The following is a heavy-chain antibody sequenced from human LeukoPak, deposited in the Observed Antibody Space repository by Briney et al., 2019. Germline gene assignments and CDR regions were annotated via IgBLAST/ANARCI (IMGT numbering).Heavy chain of an antibody. J-gene: IGHJ3*02. Sequence: TGGSLRLSCAASGFKFDDHGMSWVRQVPGKGLEWVSGLNWNGGRTGYADSVKGRFTISRDNAKNSLYLQMSSLRAEDTAFYYCAKDRSFIGLDIWGQGTMVIVSS. D-gene: IGHD1-26*01. CDR1: GFKFDDHG. CDR3: AKDRSFIGLDI. CDR2: LNWNGGRT. V-gene: IGHV3-20*04.